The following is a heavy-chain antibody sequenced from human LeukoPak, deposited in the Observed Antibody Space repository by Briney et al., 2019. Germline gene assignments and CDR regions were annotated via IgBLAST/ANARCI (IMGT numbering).Heavy chain of an antibody. J-gene: IGHJ6*03. CDR3: ARDPLTLYNYYMDV. CDR2: ISYDGSHK. V-gene: IGHV3-30-3*01. CDR1: GFTFSSYA. D-gene: IGHD3-9*01. Sequence: GGSLGLSCSVSGFTFSSYAMHWVRQAPGKGLQWVAVISYDGSHKYYADSVKGRFTVSRDNSKNTLYLQMNSLRAEDTAVYYCARDPLTLYNYYMDVWGKGTTVTVSS.